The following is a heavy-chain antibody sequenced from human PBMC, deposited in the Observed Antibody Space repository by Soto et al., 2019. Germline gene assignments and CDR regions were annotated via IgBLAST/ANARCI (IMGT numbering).Heavy chain of an antibody. D-gene: IGHD2-2*01. CDR1: GGSISSYY. CDR3: ARACSSTRCSAYPYYYGVAV. J-gene: IGHJ6*02. V-gene: IGHV4-4*07. Sequence: PSETQSLTYTVSGGSISSYYGNWIRQPAGKGLEWLGRIYTSGSTNYNPSLKSRATMSVATSKNQCALKLRPVTAADTAVYYCARACSSTRCSAYPYYYGVAVWGQGTTVTGSS. CDR2: IYTSGST.